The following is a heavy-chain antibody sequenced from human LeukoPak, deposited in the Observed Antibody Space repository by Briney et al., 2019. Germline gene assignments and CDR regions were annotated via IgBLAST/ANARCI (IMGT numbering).Heavy chain of an antibody. J-gene: IGHJ5*02. CDR3: ARAARSTSGFDP. CDR2: TSADNGNT. D-gene: IGHD1-26*01. Sequence: ASVKVSCKASGYTFTSYDINWVRQATGQGLEWMGWTSADNGNTKYAQQFQGRVTMTTETSTNTAYMELRNLRSDDTAVYYYARAARSTSGFDPWGQGTLVTVSS. V-gene: IGHV1-18*01. CDR1: GYTFTSYD.